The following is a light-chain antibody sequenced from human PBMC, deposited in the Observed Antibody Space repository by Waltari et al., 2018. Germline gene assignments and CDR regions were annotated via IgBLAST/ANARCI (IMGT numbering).Light chain of an antibody. J-gene: IGLJ2*01. Sequence: YQQYPGNAPQFIIYEVTKGRSGLSNRFSGSKSGDTASLTISGLQAEDEADYYCSSYAGSGTPVVFGGGTKLTVL. CDR2: EVT. CDR3: SSYAGSGTPVV. V-gene: IGLV2-23*02.